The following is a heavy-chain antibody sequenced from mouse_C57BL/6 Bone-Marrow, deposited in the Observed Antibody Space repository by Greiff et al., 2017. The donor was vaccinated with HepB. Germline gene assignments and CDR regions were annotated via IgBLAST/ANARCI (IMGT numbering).Heavy chain of an antibody. Sequence: EVKLMESGAELVRPGASVKLSCTASGFNIKDDYMHWVKQRPEQGLEWIGWIDPENGDTEYASKFQGKATITADTSSNTAYLQLSSLTSEDTAVYYCTTSTTGYFDYWGQGTTLTVSS. D-gene: IGHD2-1*01. CDR3: TTSTTGYFDY. J-gene: IGHJ2*01. V-gene: IGHV14-4*01. CDR2: IDPENGDT. CDR1: GFNIKDDY.